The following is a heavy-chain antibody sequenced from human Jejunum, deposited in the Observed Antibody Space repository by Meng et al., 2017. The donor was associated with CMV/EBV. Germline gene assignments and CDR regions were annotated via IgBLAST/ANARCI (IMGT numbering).Heavy chain of an antibody. J-gene: IGHJ6*02. Sequence: SWLHWVRQAPGKGLVWVSRINSDGSSTSYADPVKGRFTISRDNAKNTLYLQMNSLRAEDTAVYYCARAFVPDYDILTGYDYGMDVWGQGTTVTVSS. CDR2: INSDGSST. CDR3: ARAFVPDYDILTGYDYGMDV. V-gene: IGHV3-74*01. CDR1: SW. D-gene: IGHD3-9*01.